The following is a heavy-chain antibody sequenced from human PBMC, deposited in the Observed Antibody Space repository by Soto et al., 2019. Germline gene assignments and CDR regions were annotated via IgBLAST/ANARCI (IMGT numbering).Heavy chain of an antibody. D-gene: IGHD1-26*01. V-gene: IGHV1-69*13. J-gene: IGHJ5*02. CDR1: GGTFSSFA. Sequence: SVKVSCKASGGTFSSFAISWVRLAPGQGLGWMGGVVPMFGTTHYAQKFQGRVTIIADESTSTANMELSSLTPEDTAVYYCARDSTGTYLRNIMFDLWGQGTLVTVSS. CDR2: VVPMFGTT. CDR3: ARDSTGTYLRNIMFDL.